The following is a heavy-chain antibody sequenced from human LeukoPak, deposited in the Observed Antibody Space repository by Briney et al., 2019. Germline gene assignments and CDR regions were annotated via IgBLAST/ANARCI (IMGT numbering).Heavy chain of an antibody. Sequence: ASVKVSCKASGYTFISYGISWVRQAPGQGLEWMGWINPNSGGTNYAQKFQGRVTMTRDTSISTAYMELSRLRSDDTAVYYCAKGHADSSGYYYFDSWGQGTLVTVPS. V-gene: IGHV1-2*02. CDR3: AKGHADSSGYYYFDS. D-gene: IGHD3-22*01. CDR2: INPNSGGT. CDR1: GYTFISYG. J-gene: IGHJ4*02.